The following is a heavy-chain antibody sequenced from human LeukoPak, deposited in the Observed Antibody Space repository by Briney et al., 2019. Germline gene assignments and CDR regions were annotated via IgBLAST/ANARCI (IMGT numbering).Heavy chain of an antibody. CDR3: AKDYDTTGYYFDH. CDR1: GFNFDDYA. V-gene: IGHV3-43*02. CDR2: ISGDGDNI. D-gene: IGHD3-22*01. J-gene: IGHJ4*02. Sequence: GGSLRLSCAAYGFNFDDYAMHWVRQAPGKGLEWVSLISGDGDNIYYADSVKGRFTITRDNRENSLYLQMNSLGTEDTAIYYCAKDYDTTGYYFDHWGQGTLVTVSS.